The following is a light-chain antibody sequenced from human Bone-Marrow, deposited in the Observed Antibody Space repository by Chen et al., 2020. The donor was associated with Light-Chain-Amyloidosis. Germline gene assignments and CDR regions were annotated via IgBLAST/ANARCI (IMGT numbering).Light chain of an antibody. V-gene: IGLV3-25*03. CDR1: ALPKQY. J-gene: IGLJ2*01. Sequence: SYELTQTPPGSLSPGQTARSTCSGDALPKQYAYWYQQKPGQAPVLVIYKDSERPSGIPERFSGSSSGTTVTLTISGVQAEDEADYYCQSADSSGTVVVFGGGTKLTVL. CDR3: QSADSSGTVVV. CDR2: KDS.